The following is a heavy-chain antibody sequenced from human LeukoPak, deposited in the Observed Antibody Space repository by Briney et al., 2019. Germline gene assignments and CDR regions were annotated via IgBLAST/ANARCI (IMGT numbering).Heavy chain of an antibody. Sequence: PSETLSLTCTVPGGAISDWYWSWIRQSPGKGLEWIGYIDDTGNTAYNPSLETRVTISLDMSKNQFYLNLRSVTAADAAVYFCARGVPDYNVEIWGQGTIVIVSS. V-gene: IGHV4-59*01. D-gene: IGHD4-11*01. J-gene: IGHJ3*02. CDR2: IDDTGNT. CDR3: ARGVPDYNVEI. CDR1: GGAISDWY.